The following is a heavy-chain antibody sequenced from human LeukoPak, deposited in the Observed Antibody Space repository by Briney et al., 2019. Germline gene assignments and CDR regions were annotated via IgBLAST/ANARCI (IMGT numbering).Heavy chain of an antibody. CDR3: ASDCGGDCHSPSDDY. J-gene: IGHJ4*02. Sequence: GASVKVSCKASGCTFTSYDISWVREATGQGLEWMGWMNPNSGNTGYAQKFQGRVTMTRNTSISTAYMELSSLRSEDTAVYYCASDCGGDCHSPSDDYWGQGTLVTVSS. CDR2: MNPNSGNT. CDR1: GCTFTSYD. V-gene: IGHV1-8*01. D-gene: IGHD2-21*02.